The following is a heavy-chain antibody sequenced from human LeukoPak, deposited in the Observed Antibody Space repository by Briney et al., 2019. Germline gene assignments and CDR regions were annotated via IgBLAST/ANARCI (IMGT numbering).Heavy chain of an antibody. CDR3: ARDLVAAVGTTITPVDY. Sequence: GASVKVSCKASGYTFTSYGISWVRQAPGQGLEWMGWISAYNGNTNYAQKVQGRATMTTDTSTSTAYMELRSLRSDDTAVYYCARDLVAAVGTTITPVDYWGQGTLVTVSS. V-gene: IGHV1-18*01. CDR1: GYTFTSYG. J-gene: IGHJ4*02. CDR2: ISAYNGNT. D-gene: IGHD1-26*01.